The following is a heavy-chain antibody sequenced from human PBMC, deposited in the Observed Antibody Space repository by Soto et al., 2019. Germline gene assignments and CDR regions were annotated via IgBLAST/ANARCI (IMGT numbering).Heavy chain of an antibody. D-gene: IGHD6-19*01. CDR2: ISGSGGST. J-gene: IGHJ4*02. Sequence: EVQLLESGGGLVQPGGSLRLSCAASGFTFSSYAMSWVRQAPGKGLEWVSAISGSGGSTYYADSVKGRFTISRDNSKNPLYLQMNGLRAEDTAVYYCAKVSGPSIAVAGPFDYWGQGTLVTVSS. V-gene: IGHV3-23*01. CDR3: AKVSGPSIAVAGPFDY. CDR1: GFTFSSYA.